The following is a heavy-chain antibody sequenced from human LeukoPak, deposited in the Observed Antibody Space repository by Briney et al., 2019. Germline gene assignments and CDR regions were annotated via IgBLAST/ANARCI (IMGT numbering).Heavy chain of an antibody. CDR1: EYTFIDYY. Sequence: ASVKVSCKASEYTFIDYYIHWVRQAPGQGLEWMGSINPNNGATTYAQQFQGRVTMTRDTSTSTGYMGLSSLKSDDTAVYYCATKSFDSWGQGTLVTVSS. J-gene: IGHJ4*02. CDR3: ATKSFDS. CDR2: INPNNGAT. V-gene: IGHV1-2*02.